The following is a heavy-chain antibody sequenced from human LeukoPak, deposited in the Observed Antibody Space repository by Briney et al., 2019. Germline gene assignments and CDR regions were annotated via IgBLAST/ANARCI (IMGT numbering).Heavy chain of an antibody. CDR1: GFTFSRYG. Sequence: GGSLRLSCVGSGFTFSRYGMHWVRQAPGKGLEWVAVISYDGSNKYYADSVKGRFTISRDNSKNTLYLQMNSLRAEDTAVYYCAKDGGSPFDYWGQGTLVTVSS. J-gene: IGHJ4*02. V-gene: IGHV3-30*18. CDR3: AKDGGSPFDY. CDR2: ISYDGSNK. D-gene: IGHD2-15*01.